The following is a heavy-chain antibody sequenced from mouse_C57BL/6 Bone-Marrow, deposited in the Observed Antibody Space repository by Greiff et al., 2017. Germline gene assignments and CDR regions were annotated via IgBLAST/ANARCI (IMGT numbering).Heavy chain of an antibody. V-gene: IGHV5-6*01. J-gene: IGHJ1*03. CDR2: ISSGGSYT. D-gene: IGHD1-3*01. Sequence: EVKVVESGGDLVKPGGSLKLSCAASGFTFSSYGMSWVRQTPDKRLEWVATISSGGSYTYYPDSVKGRFTISRDNAKHTLYLQRSSLESEDTAMYYCARHKSFYWYFDVWGTGTTVTVSS. CDR3: ARHKSFYWYFDV. CDR1: GFTFSSYG.